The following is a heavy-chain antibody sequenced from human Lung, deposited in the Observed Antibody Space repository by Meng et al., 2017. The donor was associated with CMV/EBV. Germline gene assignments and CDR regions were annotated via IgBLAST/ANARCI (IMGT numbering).Heavy chain of an antibody. J-gene: IGHJ6*02. CDR1: GASIDSDNYY. Sequence: SXTXSLXCTVSGASIDSDNYYWSWIRQPPGKGLEWIGYIYYSGSSFYNPSLKSRVTISLNMSKNQFSLYLSSVTAAGTAVYYCARADYYYLMDFLGQGATVTVSS. V-gene: IGHV4-30-4*02. CDR2: IYYSGSS. CDR3: ARADYYYLMDF.